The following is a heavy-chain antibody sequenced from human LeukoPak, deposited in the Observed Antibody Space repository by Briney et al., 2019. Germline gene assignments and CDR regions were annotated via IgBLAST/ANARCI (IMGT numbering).Heavy chain of an antibody. V-gene: IGHV1-3*01. CDR3: ARAPYDILTGYSLNWFDP. Sequence: ASVTVSCTASGYTFTTYAMHWVRQAPGQRLEWMGWINGDNGNTKYSQKFQGRVTITRDTSAYTAYMELRSLSSADTAVYFCARAPYDILTGYSLNWFDPWSQGTLVTVSS. CDR2: INGDNGNT. J-gene: IGHJ5*02. D-gene: IGHD3-9*01. CDR1: GYTFTTYA.